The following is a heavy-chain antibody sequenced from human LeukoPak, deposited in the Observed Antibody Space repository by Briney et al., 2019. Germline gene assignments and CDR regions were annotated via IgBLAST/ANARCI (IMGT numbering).Heavy chain of an antibody. D-gene: IGHD1-26*01. Sequence: GGSLRLSCAASGFTFGSYSMNWVRQAPGKGLEWVSSISSSSSYIYYADSVKGRFTISRDNAKNSLYLQMNSLRAEDTAVYYCAKAKAPSGYYFDYWGQGTLVTVSS. J-gene: IGHJ4*02. CDR2: ISSSSSYI. V-gene: IGHV3-21*04. CDR1: GFTFGSYS. CDR3: AKAKAPSGYYFDY.